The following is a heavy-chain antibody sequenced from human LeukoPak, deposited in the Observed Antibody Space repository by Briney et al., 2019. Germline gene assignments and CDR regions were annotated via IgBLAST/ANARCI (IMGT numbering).Heavy chain of an antibody. V-gene: IGHV3-66*01. CDR3: ARGSYYGSGSVWLDP. CDR2: IYSGGST. D-gene: IGHD3-10*01. J-gene: IGHJ5*02. CDR1: GFTVSSNY. Sequence: GGSLRLSCAASGFTVSSNYMSWVRQAPGKGLEWVSIIYSGGSTYYADSVKGRFTISRDNAKNSLYLQMSSLRAEDTAVYYCARGSYYGSGSVWLDPWGQGTLVTVSS.